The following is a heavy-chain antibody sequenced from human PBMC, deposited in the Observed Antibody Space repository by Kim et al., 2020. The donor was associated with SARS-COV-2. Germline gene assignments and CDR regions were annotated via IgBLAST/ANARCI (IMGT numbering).Heavy chain of an antibody. CDR2: MHYSGST. Sequence: SETLSLTCTISGGSISTSSNYWGWFRQPPGKGLEWVGSMHYSGSTYHNPSLKSRVTISVDTSKNQFSLKLSSVTAADTAVYYCARDGGYYYDSSGYYADWGPGTLVTVSS. J-gene: IGHJ4*02. V-gene: IGHV4-39*07. D-gene: IGHD3-22*01. CDR3: ARDGGYYYDSSGYYAD. CDR1: GGSISTSSNY.